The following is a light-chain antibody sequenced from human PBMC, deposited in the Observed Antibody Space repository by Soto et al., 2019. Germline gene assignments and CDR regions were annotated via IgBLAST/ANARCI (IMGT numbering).Light chain of an antibody. CDR1: GSNIGGNT. CDR2: HND. J-gene: IGLJ3*02. CDR3: AVWDDSLNGPV. V-gene: IGLV1-44*01. Sequence: QSVLTQPPSASGTPGQSVTVSCSGSGSNIGGNTVNWYQQVPGAAPKLLIYHNDRRPSRVPDRFSGFKAGTSASLGISGLQSADEADYYCAVWDDSLNGPVFGGGTKVTVL.